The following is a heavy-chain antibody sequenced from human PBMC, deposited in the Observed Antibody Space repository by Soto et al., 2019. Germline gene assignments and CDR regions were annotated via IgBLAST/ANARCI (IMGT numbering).Heavy chain of an antibody. J-gene: IGHJ4*02. D-gene: IGHD3-3*01. CDR3: ASVKPNYDFWSGYYNFDY. CDR1: GFTFSSYS. CDR2: ISSSSSYI. V-gene: IGHV3-21*01. Sequence: EVQLVESGGGLVKPGGSLRLSCAASGFTFSSYSMNWVRQAPGKGLEWVSSISSSSSYIYYADSVKGRFTISRDNAKNSLYLQMNSLRAEDTDVYYCASVKPNYDFWSGYYNFDYWGQGTLVTVSS.